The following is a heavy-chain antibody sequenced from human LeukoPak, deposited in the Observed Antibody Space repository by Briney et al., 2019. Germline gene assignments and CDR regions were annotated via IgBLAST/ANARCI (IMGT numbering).Heavy chain of an antibody. V-gene: IGHV1-2*06. Sequence: ASVKVSCKASGYTFTGYYIHWVRQAPGQGLEWMGRVNANNGDTKYAQKFQGGVTMTRDTSISTAYMELASLRSDDTAVFYCAREVGYSSSYYGRFDPWGQGTLVIVSS. CDR3: AREVGYSSSYYGRFDP. CDR2: VNANNGDT. J-gene: IGHJ5*02. CDR1: GYTFTGYY. D-gene: IGHD1-26*01.